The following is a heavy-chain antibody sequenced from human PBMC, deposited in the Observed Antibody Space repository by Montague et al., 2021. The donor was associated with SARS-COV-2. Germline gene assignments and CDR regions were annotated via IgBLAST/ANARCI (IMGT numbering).Heavy chain of an antibody. CDR1: GDSVSSNSAA. CDR3: ARQFPVQGLRYSYYGMGV. Sequence: CAISGDSVSSNSAAWNWIRQSPSRGLEWLGRTYYKSKWYNDYAVSVKSRITINPDTSKNQFSLQLNSVTPEDAAVYYCARQFPVQGLRYSYYGMGVWGQGTTVTVSS. CDR2: TYYKSKWYN. J-gene: IGHJ6*02. D-gene: IGHD4-11*01. V-gene: IGHV6-1*01.